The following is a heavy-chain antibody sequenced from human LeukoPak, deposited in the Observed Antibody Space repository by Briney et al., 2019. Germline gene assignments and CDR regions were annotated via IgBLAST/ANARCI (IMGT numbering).Heavy chain of an antibody. CDR1: GFTFSSYS. Sequence: GGSLRLSCAASGFTFSSYSMNWVRQAPGKGLEWVSYISSSSSTIYYADSVKGRFTISRDNAKNSLYLQMNSLRAEDTAVYYCAKVAEGNWFDPWGQGTLVTVSS. CDR2: ISSSSSTI. D-gene: IGHD6-13*01. CDR3: AKVAEGNWFDP. J-gene: IGHJ5*02. V-gene: IGHV3-48*04.